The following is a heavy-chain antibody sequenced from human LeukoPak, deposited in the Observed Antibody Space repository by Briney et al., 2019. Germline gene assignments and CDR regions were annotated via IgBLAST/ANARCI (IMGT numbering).Heavy chain of an antibody. CDR3: AKDSKIVGATFRTYHYMDV. J-gene: IGHJ6*03. CDR1: GFTFTNYW. V-gene: IGHV3-7*03. D-gene: IGHD1-26*01. CDR2: IKQDRSEK. Sequence: GGSLRLSCAASGFTFTNYWMSWVRQAPGKGLELVANIKQDRSEKYYVDSVKGRFTISRDNAKNSLYLQMNSLRAEDTAVYYCAKDSKIVGATFRTYHYMDVWGKGTTVTVSS.